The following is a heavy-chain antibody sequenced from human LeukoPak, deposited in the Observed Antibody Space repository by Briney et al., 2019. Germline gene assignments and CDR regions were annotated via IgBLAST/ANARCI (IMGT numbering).Heavy chain of an antibody. D-gene: IGHD3-9*01. CDR1: GFTFSSYA. CDR2: ISYDGSNK. V-gene: IGHV3-30*01. J-gene: IGHJ5*02. CDR3: ARDLEDYDILTGYYSWFDP. Sequence: PGGSLRLSCAASGFTFSSYAMHWVRQAPGKGLEWVAVISYDGSNKYHADSVKGRFTISRDNSKNTLYLQMNSLRAEDTAVYYCARDLEDYDILTGYYSWFDPWGQGTLVTVSS.